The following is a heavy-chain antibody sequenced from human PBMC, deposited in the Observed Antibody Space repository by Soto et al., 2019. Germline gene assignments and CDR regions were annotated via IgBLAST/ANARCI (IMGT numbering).Heavy chain of an antibody. D-gene: IGHD6-19*01. J-gene: IGHJ4*02. CDR2: TYYRSKWYN. V-gene: IGHV6-1*01. CDR1: GDSVSSNSAA. Sequence: SQTLSLTCAISGDSVSSNSAAWNWIRQSPSRGLEWLGRTYYRSKWYNDYAVSVKSRITINPDTSKNQFSLQLNSATPEDTAVYYCARGSRPAVAGYFDYWGQGTLVTVSS. CDR3: ARGSRPAVAGYFDY.